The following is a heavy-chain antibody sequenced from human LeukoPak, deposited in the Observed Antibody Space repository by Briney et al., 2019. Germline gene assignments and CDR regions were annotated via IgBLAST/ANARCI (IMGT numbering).Heavy chain of an antibody. CDR1: GFALSSNA. D-gene: IGHD5-24*01. CDR3: AREYGYNTPHFDY. Sequence: PGGSLRLSCSASGFALSSNAMHWVRQAPGKGLEYVSAISYNGGSTYYADSVKGRFTISRDNSKNTLYLQMSSLRAEDTAVYYCAREYGYNTPHFDYWGQRTLVTVSS. CDR2: ISYNGGST. J-gene: IGHJ4*02. V-gene: IGHV3-64D*09.